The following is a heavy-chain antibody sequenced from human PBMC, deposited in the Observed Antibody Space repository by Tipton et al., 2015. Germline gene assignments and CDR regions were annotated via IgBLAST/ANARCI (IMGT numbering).Heavy chain of an antibody. Sequence: TLSLTCSVSGGSISTRTYYWGWIRQPPGQGLEFIGTIYYSGSTYYNLSLKSRVSISVDTSKNHFSLSLSSVTAADTAVYYCARGSFDIWGQGTLVTVSS. CDR3: ARGSFDI. V-gene: IGHV4-39*01. J-gene: IGHJ3*02. CDR2: IYYSGST. CDR1: GGSISTRTYY.